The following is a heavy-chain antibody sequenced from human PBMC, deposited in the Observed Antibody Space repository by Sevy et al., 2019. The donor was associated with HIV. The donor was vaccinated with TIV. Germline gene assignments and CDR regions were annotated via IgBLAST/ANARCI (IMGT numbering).Heavy chain of an antibody. CDR1: GFTFSSYA. J-gene: IGHJ4*02. D-gene: IGHD4-17*01. V-gene: IGHV3-30-3*01. Sequence: GGSLRLSCAASGFTFSSYAMHWVRQAPGKGLEWVAVISYDGSNKYYADSVKGRFTISGDNSKNTLYLQMNSLRAEDTAVYYCASWRTDYGDEGVWGQGTLVTVSS. CDR2: ISYDGSNK. CDR3: ASWRTDYGDEGV.